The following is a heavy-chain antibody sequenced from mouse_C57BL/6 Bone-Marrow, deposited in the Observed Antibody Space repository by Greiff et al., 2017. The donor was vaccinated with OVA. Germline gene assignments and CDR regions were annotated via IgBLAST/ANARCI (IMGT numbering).Heavy chain of an antibody. CDR1: GYTFTEYT. CDR2: FYPGSGSI. CDR3: ARRPYYDYRYYYAMDY. Sequence: QVQLQQSGAELVKPGASVKLSCKASGYTFTEYTIHWVKQRSGQGLEWIGWFYPGSGSIKYNEKFKDKATLTADKSSSTVYMELSRLTSEDSAVYFCARRPYYDYRYYYAMDYWGQGTSVTVSS. J-gene: IGHJ4*01. D-gene: IGHD2-4*01. V-gene: IGHV1-62-2*01.